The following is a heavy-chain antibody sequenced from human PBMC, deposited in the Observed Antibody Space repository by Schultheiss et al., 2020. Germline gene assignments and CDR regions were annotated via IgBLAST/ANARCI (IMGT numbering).Heavy chain of an antibody. CDR1: GFTFSSYG. CDR2: ISYDGSNK. Sequence: GGSLRLSCAASGFTFSSYGMHWVRQAPGKGLEWVAVISYDGSNKYYADSVKGQFTISRDNSKNMLYLQMNSLRGEDTAVYYCAKGPSSGSFDFWGQGTLVTVSS. J-gene: IGHJ4*02. D-gene: IGHD3-22*01. V-gene: IGHV3-30*18. CDR3: AKGPSSGSFDF.